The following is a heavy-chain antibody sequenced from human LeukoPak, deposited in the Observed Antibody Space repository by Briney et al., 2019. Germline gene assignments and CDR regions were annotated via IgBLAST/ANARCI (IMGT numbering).Heavy chain of an antibody. Sequence: SETLSLTCAVYGGSFSGYYWSWIRQPPGKGLEWIWEINHSGSTNYNPSLKSRVTISVDTSKNQFSLKLSSVTAADTAVSYCARGVRVVEDIVYYYYGMDVWGQGTTVTVSS. J-gene: IGHJ6*02. V-gene: IGHV4-34*01. CDR1: GGSFSGYY. CDR3: ARGVRVVEDIVYYYYGMDV. D-gene: IGHD1-26*01. CDR2: INHSGST.